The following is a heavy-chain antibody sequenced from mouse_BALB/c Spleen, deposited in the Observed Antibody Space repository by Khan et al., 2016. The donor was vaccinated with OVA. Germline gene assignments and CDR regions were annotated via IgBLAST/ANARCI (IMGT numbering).Heavy chain of an antibody. Sequence: EVELVESGGGLVKPGGSLKLSCIASGFTFSTFAMSWVRQTPEKRLEWVATINSDGDYTYYPDSVKGRLTISRDSAKNTLSPQMSSLRSDDTAMYYCARHNYGPFAYWGQGTLVTVSA. D-gene: IGHD1-1*01. V-gene: IGHV5-9-3*01. CDR3: ARHNYGPFAY. J-gene: IGHJ3*01. CDR2: INSDGDYT. CDR1: GFTFSTFA.